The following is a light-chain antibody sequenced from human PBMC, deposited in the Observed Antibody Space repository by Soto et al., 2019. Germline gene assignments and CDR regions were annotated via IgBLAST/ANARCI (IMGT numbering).Light chain of an antibody. V-gene: IGLV4-69*01. CDR1: SGHSSYA. J-gene: IGLJ3*02. CDR3: QTWGTGIPWV. CDR2: LNSGGSH. Sequence: QSVLTQSPSASASLGASVKLTCTLSSGHSSYAIAWHQQQPEKGPRYLMKLNSGGSHSKGDGIPDRFSGSSSGAERYLTISSLQSEDEADYYCQTWGTGIPWVFGGGTKLTVL.